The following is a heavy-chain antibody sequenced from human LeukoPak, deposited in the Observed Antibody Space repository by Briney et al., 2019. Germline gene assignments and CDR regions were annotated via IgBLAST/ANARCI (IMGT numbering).Heavy chain of an antibody. CDR2: IHYSGST. CDR3: ARHVDSWGAFDI. D-gene: IGHD7-27*01. CDR1: GASSSSSY. Sequence: PSETLSLTCTVSGASSSSSYCSWIRQPPGKGLEWIGYIHYSGSTNYNPSLKSRVTISVDTSKKQFSLKLSSVTAADTAVYYCARHVDSWGAFDIWGRGQGSPSLQ. J-gene: IGHJ3*02. V-gene: IGHV4-59*08.